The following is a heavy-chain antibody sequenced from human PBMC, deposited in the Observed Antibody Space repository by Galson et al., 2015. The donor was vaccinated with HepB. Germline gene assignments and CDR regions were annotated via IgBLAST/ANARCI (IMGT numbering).Heavy chain of an antibody. V-gene: IGHV3-23*01. D-gene: IGHD3-10*01. CDR1: GFTFSSYA. Sequence: SLRLSCAASGFTFSSYAMSWVRQAPGKGLEWVSAISGSGGSTYYADSVKGRFTISRDNSKNTLYLQMNSLRAEDTAVYYCAKAMLGSGGYYPTEKWGQGTLVTVSS. CDR3: AKAMLGSGGYYPTEK. J-gene: IGHJ4*02. CDR2: ISGSGGST.